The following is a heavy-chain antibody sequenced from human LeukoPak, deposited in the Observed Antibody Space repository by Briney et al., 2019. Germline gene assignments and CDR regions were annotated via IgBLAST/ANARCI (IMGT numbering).Heavy chain of an antibody. Sequence: ASVKVSCKASGYTFTSYDINWVRQAAGQGLEWMGWMNPNSGDTGYVQKFQGGVTMTRNTSISTAYMELSSLRSEDTAVYYCARSGFGAGVHFDYWGQGTPVTVSS. CDR1: GYTFTSYD. D-gene: IGHD3-3*01. CDR3: ARSGFGAGVHFDY. CDR2: MNPNSGDT. V-gene: IGHV1-8*01. J-gene: IGHJ4*02.